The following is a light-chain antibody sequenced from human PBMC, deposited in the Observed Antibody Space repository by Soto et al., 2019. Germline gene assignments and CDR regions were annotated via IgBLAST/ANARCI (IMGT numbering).Light chain of an antibody. J-gene: IGLJ1*01. CDR3: AAWDDSLNGYV. CDR2: SNN. V-gene: IGLV1-44*01. CDR1: SSNIGSNT. Sequence: QSVLTPPPSAYGTPGQRVTISCSGSSSNIGSNTVNWYQQLPGTAPKLLIYSNNQRPSGVPDRFSGSKSGTSASLAISGLQSEDEADYYCAAWDDSLNGYVFGTGTKVTVL.